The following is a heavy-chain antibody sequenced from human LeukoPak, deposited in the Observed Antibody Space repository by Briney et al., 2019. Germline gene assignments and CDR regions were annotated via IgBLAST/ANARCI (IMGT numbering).Heavy chain of an antibody. CDR2: IIPIFGTA. CDR1: GGTFSSYA. J-gene: IGHJ4*02. CDR3: TTMAMAAGPEKYYFDY. D-gene: IGHD5-18*01. Sequence: SVTVSCKASGGTFSSYAISWVRQAPGQGLEWMGGIIPIFGTASYAQKFQGRVTITADESTSTAYMELSSLRSEDTAVYYCTTMAMAAGPEKYYFDYWGQGTLVTVSS. V-gene: IGHV1-69*13.